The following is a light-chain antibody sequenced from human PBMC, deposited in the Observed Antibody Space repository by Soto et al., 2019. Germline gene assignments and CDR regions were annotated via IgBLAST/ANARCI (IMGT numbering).Light chain of an antibody. J-gene: IGKJ2*01. CDR3: QQRSNLNT. CDR2: DAS. Sequence: EIVLTQSPATLSLSPGERATLSCRASQGVSSYLAWYQQKPGQAPRLLIYDASNRATGIPARFSGSGSGTDFTLTISSLEPEDFAVYYCQQRSNLNTFGQGTKLKIK. CDR1: QGVSSY. V-gene: IGKV3-11*01.